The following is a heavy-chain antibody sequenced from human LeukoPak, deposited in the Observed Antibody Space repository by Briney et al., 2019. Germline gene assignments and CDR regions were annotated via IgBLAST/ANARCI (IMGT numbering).Heavy chain of an antibody. J-gene: IGHJ4*02. CDR2: ISYDGSNK. Sequence: GGSLRLSCAASGFSFSNYAIHWVRQAPGKGLEWVAVISYDGSNKYYADSVKGRFTISRDNSKNTLYLQVNSLRGEDTAVYYCARDHYYGSRSYTAFDFWGQGTLVTVSS. CDR1: GFSFSNYA. D-gene: IGHD3-10*01. CDR3: ARDHYYGSRSYTAFDF. V-gene: IGHV3-30*04.